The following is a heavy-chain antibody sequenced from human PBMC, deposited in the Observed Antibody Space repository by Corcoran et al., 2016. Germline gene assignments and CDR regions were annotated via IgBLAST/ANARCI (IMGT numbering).Heavy chain of an antibody. D-gene: IGHD1-7*01. CDR1: GGSISSSSYY. V-gene: IGHV4-39*07. CDR3: ARDSRVNWNYGGFDD. CDR2: IYYSGST. J-gene: IGHJ4*02. Sequence: QLQLQESGPGLVKPSETLSLTCTVSGGSISSSSYYWGWIRQPPGQGLEWIGSIYYSGSTYYNPSLKSRVTISVDTSKNQFSLKLSSVTAAATAVYYCARDSRVNWNYGGFDDWGQGTLVTVSS.